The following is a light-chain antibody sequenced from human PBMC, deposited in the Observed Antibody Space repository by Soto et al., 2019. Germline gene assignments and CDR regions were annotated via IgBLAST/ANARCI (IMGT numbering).Light chain of an antibody. J-gene: IGLJ3*02. CDR1: SSNIGAGYD. CDR2: GIS. Sequence: QSVLTQPPSVSGALGQRVTISCTGSSSNIGAGYDVHWFQQLPGTTPKLLSYGISNRPSGVRDRFSGSKSGTSASLAITGLQAEDEADYYCQSYDTSLSGWVFGGGTKLTVL. V-gene: IGLV1-40*01. CDR3: QSYDTSLSGWV.